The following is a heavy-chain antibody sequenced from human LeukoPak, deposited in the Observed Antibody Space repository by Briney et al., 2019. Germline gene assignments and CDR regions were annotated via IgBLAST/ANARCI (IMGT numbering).Heavy chain of an antibody. CDR3: ARGRKETTRYYFDY. Sequence: SETLSLTCAVYGGSFSGYYWSWIRQPPGKGLEWIGEINHSGSTNYNPSLKSRVTISVDTSKNQFSLKLSSVTAADTAVYYCARGRKETTRYYFDYWGQGTLVTVSS. J-gene: IGHJ4*02. V-gene: IGHV4-34*01. CDR1: GGSFSGYY. D-gene: IGHD1-7*01. CDR2: INHSGST.